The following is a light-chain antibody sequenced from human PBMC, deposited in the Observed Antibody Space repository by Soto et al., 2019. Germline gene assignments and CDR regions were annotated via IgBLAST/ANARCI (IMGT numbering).Light chain of an antibody. CDR2: GAS. J-gene: IGKJ1*01. CDR1: QIVYNGY. V-gene: IGKV3-20*01. Sequence: ENVLTQSPGTLSLSPGESATLSCRASQIVYNGYLAWYQQKPGQPPRLLIFGASTSASGVPDRFSGSESGTDFTLTINRLQPEDFPVYYCQQYVSSPRTFGQGTRVEIK. CDR3: QQYVSSPRT.